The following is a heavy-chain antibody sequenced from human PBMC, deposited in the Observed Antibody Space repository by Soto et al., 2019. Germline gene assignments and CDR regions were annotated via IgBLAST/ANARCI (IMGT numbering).Heavy chain of an antibody. V-gene: IGHV3-15*01. Sequence: PGGSLRLSCASSVFTFINAWMSWVRQAPGKGLEWVGRIKSKTDGGTTDYAAPVKGRFTISRDDSKNRLYLQMNSLKTEDTAVYYCSTDTRSFDFWGQGTLVTVSS. CDR3: STDTRSFDF. CDR1: VFTFINAW. D-gene: IGHD1-26*01. J-gene: IGHJ4*02. CDR2: IKSKTDGGTT.